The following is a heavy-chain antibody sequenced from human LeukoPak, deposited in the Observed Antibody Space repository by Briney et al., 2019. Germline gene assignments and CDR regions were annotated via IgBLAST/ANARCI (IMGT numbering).Heavy chain of an antibody. J-gene: IGHJ4*02. CDR2: IYPRDGST. V-gene: IGHV1-46*01. Sequence: ASVKVSCKASGYTFTSNYIHWVRQAPGQGLEWMGMIYPRDGSTSYAQKFQGRVTVTRDTSTSTVHMELSGLRSEDTAVYYCARAVVVAATHSDFDYWGQGTLVTVSS. CDR1: GYTFTSNY. CDR3: ARAVVVAATHSDFDY. D-gene: IGHD2-15*01.